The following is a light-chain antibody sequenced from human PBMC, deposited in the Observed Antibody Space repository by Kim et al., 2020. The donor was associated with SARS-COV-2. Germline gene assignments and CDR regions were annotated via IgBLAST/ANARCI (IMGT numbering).Light chain of an antibody. CDR1: QSVLYSSDNKNY. CDR3: QQYYSNPRT. CDR2: WAS. J-gene: IGKJ1*01. Sequence: DIVMTQSPDSLAVSLGERATINCKSSQSVLYSSDNKNYLAWHQQKPGQPPKLLIYWASTRESGVPDRFSGSGSGTDFTLTISSLQAEDVAVYYCQQYYSNPRTFGQGTKVDIK. V-gene: IGKV4-1*01.